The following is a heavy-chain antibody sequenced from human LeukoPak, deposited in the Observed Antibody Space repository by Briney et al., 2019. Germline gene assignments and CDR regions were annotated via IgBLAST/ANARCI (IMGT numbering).Heavy chain of an antibody. J-gene: IGHJ3*02. Sequence: SETLSLTCTVSGGSISSGGYYWSWIRQHPGKGLEWIGYIYYSGSTYYNPSLKSRVTISVDTSKNQFSLKLSSVTAADTAVYYCARDRSDDAFDIWGQGTMVTVSS. V-gene: IGHV4-31*03. CDR3: ARDRSDDAFDI. CDR1: GGSISSGGYY. CDR2: IYYSGST.